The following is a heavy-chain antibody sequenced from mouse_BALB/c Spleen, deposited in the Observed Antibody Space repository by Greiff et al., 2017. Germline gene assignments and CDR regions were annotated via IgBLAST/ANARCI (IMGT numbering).Heavy chain of an antibody. Sequence: QVQLQQSGAELVRPGTSVKVSCKASGYAFTNYLIGWVKQRPGQGLEWIGVINPGSGGTNYNEKFKGKATLTADKSSSTAYMQLSSLTSDDSAVYFCATYGNYDYYAMDYWGQGTSVTVSS. CDR2: INPGSGGT. V-gene: IGHV1-54*01. D-gene: IGHD2-1*01. CDR3: ATYGNYDYYAMDY. J-gene: IGHJ4*01. CDR1: GYAFTNYL.